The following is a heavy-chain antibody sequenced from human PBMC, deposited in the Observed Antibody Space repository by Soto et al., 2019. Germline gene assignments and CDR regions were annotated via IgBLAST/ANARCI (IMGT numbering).Heavy chain of an antibody. CDR1: GFTVSSNY. CDR2: IYSGGST. V-gene: IGHV3-53*01. CDR3: ARSNYDILTGYSGPADY. Sequence: AGGSLRLSCAASGFTVSSNYMSWVRQAPGKGLEWVSVIYSGGSTYYADSVKGRFTISRDNSKNTLYLQMNSLRAEDTAVYYCARSNYDILTGYSGPADYWGQGTLVTVYS. J-gene: IGHJ4*02. D-gene: IGHD3-9*01.